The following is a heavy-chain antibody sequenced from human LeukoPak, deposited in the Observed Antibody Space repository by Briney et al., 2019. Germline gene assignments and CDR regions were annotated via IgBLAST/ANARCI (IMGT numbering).Heavy chain of an antibody. J-gene: IGHJ4*02. D-gene: IGHD3-3*01. V-gene: IGHV4-30-2*01. CDR2: IYHSGCT. Sequence: PSETLSLTCTVSGGSISSGGYYWSWIRQPPGKGLEWIGYIYHSGCTYYNPSLKSRVTISVDRSKNQFSLKLSSVTAADTAVYYCAREQRYDFWSGYHYWGQGTLVTVSS. CDR1: GGSISSGGYY. CDR3: AREQRYDFWSGYHY.